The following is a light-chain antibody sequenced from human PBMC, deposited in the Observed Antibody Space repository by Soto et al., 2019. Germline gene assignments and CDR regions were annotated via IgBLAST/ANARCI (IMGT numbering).Light chain of an antibody. CDR1: QSVSSSY. CDR3: QQYGSSLTCT. CDR2: GAS. V-gene: IGKV3-20*01. Sequence: LVYKQAPGTLSLSPGERATLSCRASQSVSSSYLAWYQQKPGQAPRLLIYGASSRATGIPDRFGGSGSGTDFTLTISRLEPEDFAVYYCQQYGSSLTCTFGQGTKVDI. J-gene: IGKJ1*01.